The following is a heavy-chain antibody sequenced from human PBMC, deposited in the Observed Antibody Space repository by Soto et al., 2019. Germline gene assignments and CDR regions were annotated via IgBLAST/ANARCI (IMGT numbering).Heavy chain of an antibody. CDR1: GFTFSNAW. J-gene: IGHJ4*02. V-gene: IGHV3-15*07. CDR2: IKSKTDGGTT. Sequence: EVPLVESGGGLVKPGGSLRLSCAASGFTFSNAWMNWVRQAPGKGLEWVGRIKSKTDGGTTDYAAPVKGRFTISRDDAKGTLDLQMNSLKTEDTAVYYCSRDPVTMIVVVRAAGWGQGTLVTVSS. CDR3: SRDPVTMIVVVRAAG. D-gene: IGHD3-22*01.